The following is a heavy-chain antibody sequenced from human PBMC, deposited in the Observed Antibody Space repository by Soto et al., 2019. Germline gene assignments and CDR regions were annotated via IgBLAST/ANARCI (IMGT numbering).Heavy chain of an antibody. V-gene: IGHV1-18*01. D-gene: IGHD2-8*01. Sequence: ASVKVSCKASGYTFTRYGISWVRQAPGQGLEWMGWISGYNGDTNYAQKFQGRVSMTIDTSTTTAYMELRSLTSDDTAVYYCAKNGQPRYYYYVLDVWGQGTKVTVSS. CDR3: AKNGQPRYYYYVLDV. CDR2: ISGYNGDT. J-gene: IGHJ6*02. CDR1: GYTFTRYG.